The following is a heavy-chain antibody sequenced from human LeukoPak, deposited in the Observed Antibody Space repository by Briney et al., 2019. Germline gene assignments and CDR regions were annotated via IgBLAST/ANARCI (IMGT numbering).Heavy chain of an antibody. CDR3: AREPREGYYYYYMDV. Sequence: EASVTVSCKAAGYTFGNYGIKWVRQAPGQGLEWVGWISGFNGNTNYAQNFHDRVTMTTDTSTTTAYMELRNLRSDDTAVYYCAREPREGYYYYYMDVWGKGTTVTVSS. CDR2: ISGFNGNT. V-gene: IGHV1-18*01. CDR1: GYTFGNYG. J-gene: IGHJ6*03.